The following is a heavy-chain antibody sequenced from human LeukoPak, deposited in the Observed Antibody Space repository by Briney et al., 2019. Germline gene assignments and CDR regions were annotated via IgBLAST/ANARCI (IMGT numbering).Heavy chain of an antibody. CDR1: GFTFTNYG. V-gene: IGHV3-30*02. CDR3: AKEMRYYDSSGYPPDAFDI. CDR2: IQYDGTNK. D-gene: IGHD3-22*01. Sequence: GGSLRLSCAASGFTFTNYGMHWVRQAPGKGLEWVAFIQYDGTNKYYADSVKGRFTISRDNSKNTLYLQMNSLRAEDTAVYYCAKEMRYYDSSGYPPDAFDIWGQGTMVTVSS. J-gene: IGHJ3*02.